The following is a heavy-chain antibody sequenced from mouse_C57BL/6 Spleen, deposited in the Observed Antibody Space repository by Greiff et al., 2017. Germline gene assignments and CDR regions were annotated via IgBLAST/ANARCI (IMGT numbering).Heavy chain of an antibody. CDR2: ISGGGGNT. CDR3: ARPGLAYAMDY. J-gene: IGHJ4*01. CDR1: GFTFSSYT. V-gene: IGHV5-9*01. Sequence: EVKLVESGGGLVKPGGSLKLSCAASGFTFSSYTMSWVRQTPEKRLEWVATISGGGGNTYYPDSVQGRFTISSDHAKNTLYLKMSSLRSEDTALYYCARPGLAYAMDYWGQGTSGTVSS.